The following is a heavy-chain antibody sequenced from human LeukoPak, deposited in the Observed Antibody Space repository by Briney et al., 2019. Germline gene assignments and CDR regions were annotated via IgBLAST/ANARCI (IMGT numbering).Heavy chain of an antibody. CDR3: TTDPIARGVELDY. Sequence: PGGSLRLSCAASGFTFSNAWMSWVRQAPGKGLEWVGRIKSKTDGGTTDYAAPVKGRFTISRDDSKNTLYLQMNSLKTEDTAVYYCTTDPIARGVELDYWGQGTLVTVSS. D-gene: IGHD3-10*01. CDR2: IKSKTDGGTT. J-gene: IGHJ4*02. CDR1: GFTFSNAW. V-gene: IGHV3-15*01.